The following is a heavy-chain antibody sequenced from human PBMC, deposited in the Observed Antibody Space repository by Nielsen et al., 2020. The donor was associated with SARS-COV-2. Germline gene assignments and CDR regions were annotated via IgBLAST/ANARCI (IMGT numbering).Heavy chain of an antibody. CDR3: ARDPDFLESNDY. D-gene: IGHD3-3*01. J-gene: IGHJ4*02. CDR1: GFAVSSNY. V-gene: IGHV3-53*01. Sequence: GESLKISCAASGFAVSSNYMSWVRQSPVKGLEWVSVIYSGGATHYADSVKGRFTISRDDSKNTVYLQTNSLRAGDTAVYYCARDPDFLESNDYWGQGTLVTVSS. CDR2: IYSGGAT.